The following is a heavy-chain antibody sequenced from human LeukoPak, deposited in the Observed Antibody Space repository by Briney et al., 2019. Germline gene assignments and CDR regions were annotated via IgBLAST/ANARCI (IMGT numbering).Heavy chain of an antibody. J-gene: IGHJ4*02. CDR3: ARDKGIAVAAVDY. CDR1: GGTFSSYA. D-gene: IGHD6-19*01. V-gene: IGHV1-69*05. CDR2: IIPIFGTA. Sequence: SVKVSCKASGGTFSSYAISWVRQAPGQGLEWMGRIIPIFGTANYAQKFQGRVTITTDESTSTAYMELGSLRSDDTAVYYCARDKGIAVAAVDYWGQGTLVTVSS.